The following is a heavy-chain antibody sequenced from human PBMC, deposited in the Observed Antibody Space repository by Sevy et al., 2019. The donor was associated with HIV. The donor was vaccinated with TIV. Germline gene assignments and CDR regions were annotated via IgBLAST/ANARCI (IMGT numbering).Heavy chain of an antibody. CDR1: GFTFSTYA. D-gene: IGHD3-22*01. J-gene: IGHJ4*02. CDR3: ARPGPYTSSYPSDY. Sequence: GGSLRLSCAASGFTFSTYAMSWVRQAPGKGLEWVSAISASGGDTYYADSVKGRFTISRDNSKNTLFLQMNSLRAGDTALYYCARPGPYTSSYPSDYWGQGTLVTVSS. V-gene: IGHV3-23*01. CDR2: ISASGGDT.